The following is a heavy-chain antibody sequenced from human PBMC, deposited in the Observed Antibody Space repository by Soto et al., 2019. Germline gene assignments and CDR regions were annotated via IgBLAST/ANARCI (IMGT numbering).Heavy chain of an antibody. CDR3: ARARARPYYYYMDV. CDR1: GGSFSGYY. CDR2: INHSGST. Sequence: SETLSLTCAVYGGSFSGYYWSWIRQPPGKGLEWIGEINHSGSTNYNPSLKSRVTISVDTSKNQFSLELSSVTAADTAVYYCARARARPYYYYMDVWGKGTTVTVSS. D-gene: IGHD1-1*01. V-gene: IGHV4-34*01. J-gene: IGHJ6*03.